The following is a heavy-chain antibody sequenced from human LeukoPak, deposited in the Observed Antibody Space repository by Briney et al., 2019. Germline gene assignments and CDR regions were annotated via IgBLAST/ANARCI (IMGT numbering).Heavy chain of an antibody. J-gene: IGHJ6*04. D-gene: IGHD4-17*01. CDR3: TRDRRGGDYISRGMDV. CDR1: GFTFGDYA. V-gene: IGHV3-49*04. Sequence: GGSLRLSCTASGFTFGDYAISWVRQAAGKGLEWLGFIRSKDNEGTTAYVASVKGRFIISRNDSKSIAYLQMNDLKTEETAVYYCTRDRRGGDYISRGMDVWGKGTTVTISS. CDR2: IRSKDNEGTT.